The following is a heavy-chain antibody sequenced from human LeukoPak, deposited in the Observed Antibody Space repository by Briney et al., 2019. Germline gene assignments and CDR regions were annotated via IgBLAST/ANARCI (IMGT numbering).Heavy chain of an antibody. J-gene: IGHJ4*02. CDR2: ISSSSSNI. CDR3: AKGYYDSRGCVDY. V-gene: IGHV3-21*01. CDR1: GFTFSSYE. D-gene: IGHD3-22*01. Sequence: GGSLRLSCAASGFTFSSYEMNWVRQAPGKGLEWVSSISSSSSNIYYADSVKGRFTISRDNAKNSLYLQMNSLRVEDTAVYYCAKGYYDSRGCVDYWGQGTLVPVSS.